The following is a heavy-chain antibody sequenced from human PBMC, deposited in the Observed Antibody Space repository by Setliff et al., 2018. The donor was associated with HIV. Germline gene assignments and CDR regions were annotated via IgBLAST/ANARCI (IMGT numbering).Heavy chain of an antibody. CDR1: GGSISSGGYS. V-gene: IGHV4-30-2*01. CDR3: ARTLANYAPYYFDS. J-gene: IGHJ4*02. CDR2: IYHSGST. Sequence: SETLSLTCAVSGGSISSGGYSWSWIRQPPGKGLEWIGYIYHSGSTYYNPSLKSRVTLSIDRSKNQFSLKLSSVTAADTAVYYCARTLANYAPYYFDSWGQGTLVTVSS. D-gene: IGHD2-2*01.